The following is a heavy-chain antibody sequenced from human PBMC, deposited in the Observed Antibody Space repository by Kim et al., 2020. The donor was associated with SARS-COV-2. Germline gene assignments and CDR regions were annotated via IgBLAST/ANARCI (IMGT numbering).Heavy chain of an antibody. CDR2: INPDRGGA. J-gene: IGHJ4*02. V-gene: IGHV1-2*06. D-gene: IGHD3-16*01. Sequence: ASVKVSCKASGYTFSGYNMHWVRQAPGQGLEWMGRINPDRGGAKYAQKFQGRVTMTRDTSISTAFMELSRLTSDDTAVYYCARVGDNYRFWGWGQGTLVTVSS. CDR3: ARVGDNYRFWG. CDR1: GYTFSGYN.